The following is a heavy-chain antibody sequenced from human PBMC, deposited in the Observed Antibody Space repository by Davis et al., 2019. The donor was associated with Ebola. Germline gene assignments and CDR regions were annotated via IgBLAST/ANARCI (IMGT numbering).Heavy chain of an antibody. J-gene: IGHJ5*02. CDR2: TYYSGST. D-gene: IGHD5-12*01. CDR1: GGSVSSGSYY. V-gene: IGHV4-61*01. Sequence: MPSETLSLTCTVSGGSVSSGSYYWSWIRQPPGKGLEWLGYTYYSGSTNYNPSLKSRVTISVDKSKNQFSLKLSSVTAADTAVYYCARDRYSGYGLGESFDPWGQGTLVTVSS. CDR3: ARDRYSGYGLGESFDP.